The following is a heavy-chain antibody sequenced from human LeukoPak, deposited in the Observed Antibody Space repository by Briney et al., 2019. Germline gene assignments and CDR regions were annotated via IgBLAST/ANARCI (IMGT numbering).Heavy chain of an antibody. CDR2: ISGDGGST. CDR3: AKGVSPDRPYYYYCYYMDV. D-gene: IGHD4-23*01. CDR1: GFTFDDYA. V-gene: IGHV3-43*02. Sequence: GGSLRLSCAASGFTFDDYAMHWVRQAPGKGLEWVSLISGDGGSTYYADSVKGRFTISRDNSKNSLYLQMNSLRTEDTALYYCAKGVSPDRPYYYYCYYMDVWGKGTTVTVSS. J-gene: IGHJ6*03.